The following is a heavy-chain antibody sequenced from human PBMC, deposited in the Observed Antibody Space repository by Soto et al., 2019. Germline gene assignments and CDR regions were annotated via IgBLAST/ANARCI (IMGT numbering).Heavy chain of an antibody. Sequence: SETLSLTCTVSGGSISSYYWSWIRQPPGKGLEWIGYIYYSGSTNYNPSLKSRVTISVDTSKNQFSLKLSSVTAADTAVYYCASTLGYCSSTSCYFSQWGQGTLVTVSS. V-gene: IGHV4-59*08. CDR3: ASTLGYCSSTSCYFSQ. CDR1: GGSISSYY. CDR2: IYYSGST. J-gene: IGHJ4*02. D-gene: IGHD2-2*01.